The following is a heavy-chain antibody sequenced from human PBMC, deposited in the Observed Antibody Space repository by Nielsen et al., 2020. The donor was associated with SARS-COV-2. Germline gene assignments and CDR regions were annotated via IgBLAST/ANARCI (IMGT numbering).Heavy chain of an antibody. D-gene: IGHD3-10*01. V-gene: IGHV4-59*13. J-gene: IGHJ6*02. CDR2: IYYSGST. CDR1: GGSISSYY. Sequence: GSLRLSCTVSGGSISSYYWSWIRQPPGKGLEWIGYIYYSGSTNYNPSLKSRVTISVDTFKNQFSLKLSSVTAADTAVYYCARGNVLLWFGESLYGMDVWGQGTTVTVSS. CDR3: ARGNVLLWFGESLYGMDV.